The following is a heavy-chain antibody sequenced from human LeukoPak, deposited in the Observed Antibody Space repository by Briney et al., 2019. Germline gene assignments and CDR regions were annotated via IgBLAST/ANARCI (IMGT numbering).Heavy chain of an antibody. J-gene: IGHJ3*02. CDR3: ASVPPAGSHSGGNYFAGPYTFDM. CDR1: GVSISSYY. D-gene: IGHD2-15*01. CDR2: MHYSGST. V-gene: IGHV4-59*01. Sequence: SSETLSLTCSVTGVSISSYYWSWIRQPPGKGLEWIGYMHYSGSTAYNPSLKSRASISLDTSQNQFSLQMTSVTAADTAVYYCASVPPAGSHSGGNYFAGPYTFDMWGQGTMVTVSS.